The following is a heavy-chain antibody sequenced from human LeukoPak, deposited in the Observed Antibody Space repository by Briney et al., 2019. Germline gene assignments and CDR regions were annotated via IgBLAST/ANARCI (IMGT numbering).Heavy chain of an antibody. D-gene: IGHD4/OR15-4a*01. V-gene: IGHV3-9*01. J-gene: IGHJ4*02. CDR3: ARDPGDYGP. CDR1: GFTFDDYA. CDR2: ISWNSGSI. Sequence: GGSLRLSCAASGFTFDDYAMHWVRQAPGKGLEWVSGISWNSGSIGYADSVKGRFTISRDNAKNSLYLQMNSLRAEDTAVYYCARDPGDYGPWGQGTLVTVSS.